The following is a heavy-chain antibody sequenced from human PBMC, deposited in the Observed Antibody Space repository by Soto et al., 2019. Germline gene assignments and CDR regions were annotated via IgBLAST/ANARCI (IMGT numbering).Heavy chain of an antibody. V-gene: IGHV4-39*01. CDR2: IYYSGST. CDR3: ARRELQLYYYGMDV. D-gene: IGHD1-26*01. Sequence: SETLSLTCTVSGGSISSSSYYWGWIRQPPGKGLEWIGSIYYSGSTYYNPSLKSRVTISVDTSKNQFSLKLSSVTAADTAVYYCARRELQLYYYGMDVWGQGTTVTVSS. J-gene: IGHJ6*02. CDR1: GGSISSSSYY.